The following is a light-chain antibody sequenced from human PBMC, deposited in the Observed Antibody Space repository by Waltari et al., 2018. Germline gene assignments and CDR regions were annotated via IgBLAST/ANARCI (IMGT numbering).Light chain of an antibody. CDR1: QSVSSY. CDR3: QQRSNWPPT. Sequence: VSTQSPATLSLSTVDRPTLPCRARQSVSSYLAWAQQKPGQAPRLLISDASNRATGIPARFRGSGSGTEFTLTISSLEPEDFAVYYCQQRSNWPPTFGGGTKVGIK. CDR2: DAS. J-gene: IGKJ4*01. V-gene: IGKV3-11*01.